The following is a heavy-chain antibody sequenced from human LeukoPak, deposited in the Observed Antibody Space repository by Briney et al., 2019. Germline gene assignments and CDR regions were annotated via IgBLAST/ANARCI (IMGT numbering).Heavy chain of an antibody. D-gene: IGHD2-2*01. CDR2: ISGSGGGT. CDR3: AKGRDSTSCYDN. Sequence: QAGGSLRLSCVASGFTFTDHPMNWVRQAPGKGLEWVSAISGSGGGTYYADSVKGRFTISRDNSKNMLFLQMNSLRAEDTAVYYCAKGRDSTSCYDNWGQGTLVTVSS. V-gene: IGHV3-23*01. CDR1: GFTFTDHP. J-gene: IGHJ4*02.